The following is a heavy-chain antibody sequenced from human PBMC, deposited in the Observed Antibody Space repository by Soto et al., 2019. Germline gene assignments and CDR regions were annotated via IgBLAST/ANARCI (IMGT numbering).Heavy chain of an antibody. D-gene: IGHD2-21*01. Sequence: ASVKVSCKASGYAFTRYYMHWVRQAPGQGLEWMGIITPSGGSTTYAQKFQGRVTMTRDTSTSTVYMELSSLRSEDTAVYYCGRGDWKYYYGMDVWGQGTTVTVSS. CDR1: GYAFTRYY. V-gene: IGHV1-46*03. J-gene: IGHJ6*02. CDR2: ITPSGGST. CDR3: GRGDWKYYYGMDV.